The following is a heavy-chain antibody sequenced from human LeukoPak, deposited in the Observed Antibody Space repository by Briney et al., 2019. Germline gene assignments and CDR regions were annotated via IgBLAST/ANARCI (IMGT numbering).Heavy chain of an antibody. CDR1: GYTFTSYD. CDR3: ARTYYGSGTYYTF. Sequence: GASVKVSCKASGYTFTSYDIHWVRQATGQGLEWMGWISPHSGNTNSAQKFQGRVTMTTDTSTSTAYMELRSLRSDDTAVYYCARTYYGSGTYYTFWGQGTPVTVSS. CDR2: ISPHSGNT. D-gene: IGHD3-10*01. J-gene: IGHJ4*02. V-gene: IGHV1-18*01.